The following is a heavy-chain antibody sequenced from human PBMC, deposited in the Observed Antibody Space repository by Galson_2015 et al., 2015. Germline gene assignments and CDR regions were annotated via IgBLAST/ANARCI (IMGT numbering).Heavy chain of an antibody. CDR3: MTTVSAGGGMDV. CDR1: GFTFSGST. D-gene: IGHD4-17*01. Sequence: SLRLSCAASGFTFSGSTMHWVRQASGKGLEWVGRIRSKSDSYATAFAASVKGRFTISRDDSEDTAFLQMNSLKTEDTAVYYCMTTVSAGGGMDVWGQGTTATVSS. J-gene: IGHJ6*02. CDR2: IRSKSDSYAT. V-gene: IGHV3-73*01.